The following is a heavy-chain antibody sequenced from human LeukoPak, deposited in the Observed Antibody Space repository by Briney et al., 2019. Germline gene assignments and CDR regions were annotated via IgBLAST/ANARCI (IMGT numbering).Heavy chain of an antibody. Sequence: ASVKVSFKASGYTFTSYYMHWGRQAPGQGLEWMGIINPSGGSTSYAQKFQGRVTMTRDTSTSTVYMELSSLRSEDTAVYYCARERRSSEYYYYYYGMDVWGQGTTVTVSS. V-gene: IGHV1-46*01. CDR3: ARERRSSEYYYYYYGMDV. CDR1: GYTFTSYY. D-gene: IGHD6-13*01. J-gene: IGHJ6*02. CDR2: INPSGGST.